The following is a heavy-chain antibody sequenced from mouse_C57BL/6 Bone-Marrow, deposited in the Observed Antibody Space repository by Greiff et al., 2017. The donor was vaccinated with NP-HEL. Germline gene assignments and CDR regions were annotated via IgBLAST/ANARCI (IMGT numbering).Heavy chain of an antibody. CDR3: ARGSSYYYGSSYYFDY. CDR2: INYDGSST. V-gene: IGHV5-16*01. CDR1: GFTFSDYY. D-gene: IGHD1-1*01. Sequence: EVNVVESEGGLVQPGSSMKLSCTASGFTFSDYYMAWVRQVPEKGLEWVANINYDGSSTYYLDSLKSRFIISRDNAKNILYLQMSSLKSEDTATYYCARGSSYYYGSSYYFDYWGQGTTLTVSS. J-gene: IGHJ2*01.